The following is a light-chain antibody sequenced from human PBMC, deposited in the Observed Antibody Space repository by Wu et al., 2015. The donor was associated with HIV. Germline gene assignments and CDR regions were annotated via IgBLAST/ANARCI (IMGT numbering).Light chain of an antibody. CDR3: QQYYSSSSLT. CDR1: QGISSY. J-gene: IGKJ4*01. V-gene: IGKV1-9*01. CDR2: AAS. Sequence: DIQLTQSPSFLSASVGDRVTITCRASQGISSYLAWYQQKPGKAPKLLIYAASTLQSGVPSRFSGSGSGTEFTLTISSQQPEDFATYYCQQYYSSSSLTFGGGTKVESK.